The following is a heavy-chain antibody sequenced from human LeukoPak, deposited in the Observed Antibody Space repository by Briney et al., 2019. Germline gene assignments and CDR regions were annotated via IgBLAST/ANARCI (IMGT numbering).Heavy chain of an antibody. V-gene: IGHV4-39*01. D-gene: IGHD6-19*01. CDR2: IYYSGST. CDR1: GGSISSSSYY. CDR3: ARHGSSGRVGLAGPSNV. J-gene: IGHJ6*02. Sequence: PSETLSLTCTVSGGSISSSSYYWGRIRQPPGKGLEWIGSIYYSGSTYYNPSLKSRVTISVDTSKNQFSLKLSSVTAADTAVYYCARHGSSGRVGLAGPSNVWGQGTTVTVSS.